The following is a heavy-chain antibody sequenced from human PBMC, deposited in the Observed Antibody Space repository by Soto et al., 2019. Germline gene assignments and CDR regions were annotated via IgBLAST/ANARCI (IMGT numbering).Heavy chain of an antibody. J-gene: IGHJ3*01. CDR1: GYKFTTFW. D-gene: IGHD2-15*01. CDR2: IDPTHSFT. Sequence: PGESLKISCKASGYKFTTFWLNWVRQTPGKGLEWLGRIDPTHSFTNYSPPFEGHVTISVDRSISTAYLQWNSLQASDTAIYYCARPASGGSRDAFDFWGQGTTVTVSS. CDR3: ARPASGGSRDAFDF. V-gene: IGHV5-10-1*01.